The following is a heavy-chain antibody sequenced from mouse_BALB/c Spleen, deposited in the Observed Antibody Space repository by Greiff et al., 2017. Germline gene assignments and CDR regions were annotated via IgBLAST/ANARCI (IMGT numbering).Heavy chain of an antibody. CDR3: ARGEYGYYYAMDY. CDR2: IWAGGST. J-gene: IGHJ4*01. CDR1: GFSLTSYG. V-gene: IGHV2-9*02. Sequence: QVQLQQSGPGLVAPSQSLSITCTVSGFSLTSYGVHWVRQPPGKGLEWLGVIWAGGSTNYNSALMSRLSISKDNSKSQVFLKMNSLQTDDTAMYYCARGEYGYYYAMDYWGQGTSVTVSS. D-gene: IGHD1-2*01.